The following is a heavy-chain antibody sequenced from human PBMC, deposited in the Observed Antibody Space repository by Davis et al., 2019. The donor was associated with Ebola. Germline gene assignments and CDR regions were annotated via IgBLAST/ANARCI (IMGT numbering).Heavy chain of an antibody. Sequence: SETLSLTCTVSGGSISSSSYYWGWLRQPPGKGLEWIGSTYYSGSTYYNPSLKSRVTLSVDTSKNQFSLKLSSVTAADPAVYYCAAVGAIDIWGQGTMVTVSS. CDR3: AAVGAIDI. D-gene: IGHD6-19*01. CDR2: TYYSGST. J-gene: IGHJ3*02. CDR1: GGSISSSSYY. V-gene: IGHV4-39*01.